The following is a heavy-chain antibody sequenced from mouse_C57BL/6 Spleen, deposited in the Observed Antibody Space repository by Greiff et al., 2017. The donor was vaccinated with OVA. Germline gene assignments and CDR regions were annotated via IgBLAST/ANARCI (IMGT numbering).Heavy chain of an antibody. V-gene: IGHV5-9-1*02. CDR1: GFTFSSYA. CDR2: ISSGGDYI. J-gene: IGHJ4*01. Sequence: EVKLVESGEGLVKPGGSLKLTCAASGFTFSSYAMSWVRQTPEKRLEWVAYISSGGDYIYYADTVKGRFTISRDNARNTLYLQIGSLKSEYTAMYYCTAIIEGAMDYWGQGTSVTVSS. D-gene: IGHD1-1*01. CDR3: TAIIEGAMDY.